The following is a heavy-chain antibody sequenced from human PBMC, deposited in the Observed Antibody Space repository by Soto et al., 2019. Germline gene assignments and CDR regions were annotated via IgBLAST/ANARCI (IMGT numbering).Heavy chain of an antibody. CDR2: ISFDGRSK. CDR1: GFTFSTYV. V-gene: IGHV3-30*03. J-gene: IGHJ6*02. D-gene: IGHD1-1*01. CDR3: AGDLRRATHDFLDYGMDV. Sequence: QVQLVESGGGVVQPGRSLRLSCAASGFTFSTYVMHWVRQAPGKGPEWEAVISFDGRSKDYADSVKGRFTISRDNAKNSLYLQMICLRAEDTAVYYCAGDLRRATHDFLDYGMDVWGQGTTVTVSS.